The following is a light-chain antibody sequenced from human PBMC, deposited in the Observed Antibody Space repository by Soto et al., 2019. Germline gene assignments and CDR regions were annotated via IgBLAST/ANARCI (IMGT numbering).Light chain of an antibody. Sequence: EIVLTQSPGTLSLSPGERATLSCSASQSVRSKYLAWYQQKPGQAPRVLIYGTSIRASGVPERFSGGGSGTDFTLTITRLEPEDFAVYYGQQYGSSLFTFGPGTKVDFK. J-gene: IGKJ3*01. CDR1: QSVRSKY. CDR3: QQYGSSLFT. CDR2: GTS. V-gene: IGKV3-20*01.